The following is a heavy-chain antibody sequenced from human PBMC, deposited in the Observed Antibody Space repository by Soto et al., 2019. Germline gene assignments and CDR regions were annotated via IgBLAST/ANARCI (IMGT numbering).Heavy chain of an antibody. Sequence: GGSLRLSCAASGFTFSSYWMHWVRQAPGKGLVWVSRINSDGSSTSYADSVKGRFTISSDNAKNTLYLQMNSLRAEDTDVYYCASSSTYYDFCSGHNWGQGTLVTVSS. CDR1: GFTFSSYW. CDR3: ASSSTYYDFCSGHN. V-gene: IGHV3-74*01. J-gene: IGHJ4*02. D-gene: IGHD3-3*01. CDR2: INSDGSST.